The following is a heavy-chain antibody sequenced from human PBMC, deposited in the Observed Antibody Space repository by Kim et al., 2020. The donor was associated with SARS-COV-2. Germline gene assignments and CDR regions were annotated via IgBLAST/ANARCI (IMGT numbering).Heavy chain of an antibody. CDR2: TYSGGSNT. D-gene: IGHD1-26*01. J-gene: IGHJ4*02. CDR3: AKDFSTSVSYYKGGFDY. Sequence: GGSLRLSCAASGSTFSNSDMSWVRQPPGKGLEWVSITYSGGSNTYYADSVKGRFTIPTDNSKNTLYLQMNSLRAEDTAVYYCAKDFSTSVSYYKGGFDYWGQGTLVTVSS. CDR1: GSTFSNSD. V-gene: IGHV3-23*03.